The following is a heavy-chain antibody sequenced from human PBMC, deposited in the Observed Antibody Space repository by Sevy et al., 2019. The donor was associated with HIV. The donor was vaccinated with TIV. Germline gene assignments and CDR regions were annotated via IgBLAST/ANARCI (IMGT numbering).Heavy chain of an antibody. CDR1: GYTFSSYW. CDR3: VAANSWEDY. J-gene: IGHJ4*02. V-gene: IGHV3-74*01. CDR2: VNSDGDT. Sequence: GGSLRLSCEGSGYTFSSYWMHWVRQAPGKGLEWVSRVNSDGDTAYADSVKGRFTMSRDNAENTMSLQMNSLRADDTGLYYCVAANSWEDYWDQGTLVTVSS. D-gene: IGHD6-13*01.